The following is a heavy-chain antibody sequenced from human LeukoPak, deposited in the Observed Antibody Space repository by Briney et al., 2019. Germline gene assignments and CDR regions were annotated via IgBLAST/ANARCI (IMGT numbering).Heavy chain of an antibody. CDR2: IRYDGSNK. CDR3: AKGGSSSYFFDY. D-gene: IGHD6-6*01. J-gene: IGHJ4*02. Sequence: GRSLRLSCAASGFPFTNYAVHWVRQAPGKGLDWVAFIRYDGSNKYYADSVKGRFTISRDNSKNTLYLEMNNLRAEDTAVYYCAKGGSSSYFFDYWGQGTLVTISS. CDR1: GFPFTNYA. V-gene: IGHV3-30*02.